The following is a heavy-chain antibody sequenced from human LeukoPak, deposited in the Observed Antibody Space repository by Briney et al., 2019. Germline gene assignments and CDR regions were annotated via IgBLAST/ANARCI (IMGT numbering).Heavy chain of an antibody. V-gene: IGHV3-9*01. CDR2: ISWNSGSI. CDR1: GFTFDDYA. Sequence: GGSLRLSCAASGFTFDDYAMHWVRQAPGKGLEWVSGISWNSGSIGYADSVKGRLTISRDNAKNSLYLQMNSLRAEDTALYYCARWRDRDIRYYYYGMDVWGQGTTVTVSS. J-gene: IGHJ6*02. CDR3: ARWRDRDIRYYYYGMDV. D-gene: IGHD3-9*01.